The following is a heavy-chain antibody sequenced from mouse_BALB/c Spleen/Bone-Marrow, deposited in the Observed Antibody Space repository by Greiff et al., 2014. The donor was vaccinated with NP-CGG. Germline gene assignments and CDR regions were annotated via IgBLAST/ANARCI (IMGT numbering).Heavy chain of an antibody. V-gene: IGHV2-6-7*01. J-gene: IGHJ2*01. CDR2: IWGDGIT. CDR3: AREGNYFDY. Sequence: VKLMESGPGLVAPSQSLSITCTVSGFSLTVYGVNWVRQPPGKGLEWLGMIWGDGITDYNSAFKSRLSISKDDSKSQVFLKMNSLQTDDTAKCYCAREGNYFDYWGQGTTLTVSS. CDR1: GFSLTVYG.